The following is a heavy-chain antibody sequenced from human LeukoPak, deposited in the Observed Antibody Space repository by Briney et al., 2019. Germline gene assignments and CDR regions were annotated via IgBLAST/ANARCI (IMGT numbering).Heavy chain of an antibody. D-gene: IGHD3-22*01. CDR3: AKDLSSAITSALVLDV. CDR2: ITWNRDKI. Sequence: GGSLRLSCAASGFTFSGFSMAWVRQAPGKGLEWVSGITWNRDKIGYGDSVKGRFTISRDNVKNVLYLQMNSLRPEDTALYYCAKDLSSAITSALVLDVWGQGTTVIVSS. J-gene: IGHJ6*02. V-gene: IGHV3-9*01. CDR1: GFTFSGFS.